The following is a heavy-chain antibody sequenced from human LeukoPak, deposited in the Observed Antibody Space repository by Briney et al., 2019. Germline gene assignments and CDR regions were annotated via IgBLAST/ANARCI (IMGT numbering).Heavy chain of an antibody. D-gene: IGHD3-22*01. V-gene: IGHV3-11*04. CDR3: ARVGYDSSGRFDY. J-gene: IGHJ4*02. Sequence: PGGSLRLSCAASGFTFSDYYMTSIRQAPGKGLEWVSYISSSGSIIYYADSVKGRFIISRDNAKNSLYLQMNSLRAEDTAVYFCARVGYDSSGRFDYWGQGTLVTVSS. CDR1: GFTFSDYY. CDR2: ISSSGSII.